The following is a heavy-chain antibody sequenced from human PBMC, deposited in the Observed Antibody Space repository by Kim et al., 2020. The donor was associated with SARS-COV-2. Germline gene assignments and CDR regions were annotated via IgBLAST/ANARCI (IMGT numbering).Heavy chain of an antibody. Sequence: SETLSLTCTVSGGSISSGDYYWSWIRQPPGKGLEWIGYIYYSGRTYYNPSLKSRATISVDTSKNQFSLKVSSVTAADTAVYYCARTPQGGYSYDYRYFDYWGQGTLVTVSS. CDR3: ARTPQGGYSYDYRYFDY. D-gene: IGHD5-18*01. CDR2: IYYSGRT. CDR1: GGSISSGDYY. J-gene: IGHJ4*02. V-gene: IGHV4-30-4*01.